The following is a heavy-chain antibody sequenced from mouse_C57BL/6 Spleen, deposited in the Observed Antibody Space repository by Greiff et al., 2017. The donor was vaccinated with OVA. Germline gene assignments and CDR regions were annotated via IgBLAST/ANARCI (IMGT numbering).Heavy chain of an antibody. Sequence: VKLMESGPGLVQPSQSLSITCTVSGFSLTSYGVHWVRQSPGKGLEWLGVIWSGGSTDYNAAFISRLSISKDNSKSQVFFKMNSLQADDTAIYYCARGGVHYAMDYWGQGTSVTVSS. CDR1: GFSLTSYG. CDR2: IWSGGST. V-gene: IGHV2-2*01. CDR3: ARGGVHYAMDY. J-gene: IGHJ4*01.